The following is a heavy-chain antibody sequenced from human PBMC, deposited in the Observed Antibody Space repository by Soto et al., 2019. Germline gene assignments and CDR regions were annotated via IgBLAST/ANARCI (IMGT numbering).Heavy chain of an antibody. V-gene: IGHV4-4*02. D-gene: IGHD2-2*02. J-gene: IGHJ6*03. CDR1: SGSISSSNW. CDR3: ARAIVVVPAAIRADYYYYMDV. Sequence: QVQLQESGPGLVKPSGTLSLTCAVSSGSISSSNWWSWVRQPPGKGLEWIGEIYHSGSTNYNPSLKSRLTISVDMYKNQFSLKLSSVTAADTAVYYCARAIVVVPAAIRADYYYYMDVWGKGNTVTVSS. CDR2: IYHSGST.